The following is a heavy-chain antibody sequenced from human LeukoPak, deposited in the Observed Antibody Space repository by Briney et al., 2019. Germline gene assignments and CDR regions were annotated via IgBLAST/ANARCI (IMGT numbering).Heavy chain of an antibody. Sequence: GGSLRLSCAASGFTFSSYEMNGVRQAPGRGREWVSYISIRGSAIYYADSVKGRFTISRDNAKNSLYLQMNNLRAEDTAVYYCAECGSSPGYGGQGTLVTVTS. V-gene: IGHV3-48*03. J-gene: IGHJ4*02. CDR2: ISIRGSAI. CDR3: AECGSSPGY. D-gene: IGHD6-13*01. CDR1: GFTFSSYE.